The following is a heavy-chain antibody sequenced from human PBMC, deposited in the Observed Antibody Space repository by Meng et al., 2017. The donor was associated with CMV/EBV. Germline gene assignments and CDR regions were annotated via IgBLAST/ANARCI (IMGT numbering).Heavy chain of an antibody. V-gene: IGHV1-2*02. CDR2: INPNSGGT. D-gene: IGHD1-26*01. Sequence: ASVKVSCKASGNTFTGYYMHWVRQAPGQGLEWMGWINPNSGGTNYAQKFRGRVTMTRDTSISTAYMELSRLRSDDTAVYYCARVRFFGSNSPYDAFDIWGQGTMVT. CDR3: ARVRFFGSNSPYDAFDI. J-gene: IGHJ3*02. CDR1: GNTFTGYY.